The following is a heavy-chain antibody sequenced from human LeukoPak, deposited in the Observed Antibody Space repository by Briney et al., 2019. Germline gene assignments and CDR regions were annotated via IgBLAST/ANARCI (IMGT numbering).Heavy chain of an antibody. D-gene: IGHD6-13*01. CDR3: ARDAAVLDAFDI. J-gene: IGHJ3*02. V-gene: IGHV3-30*03. CDR1: GLIFSSYG. Sequence: PGRSLRLSCAASGLIFSSYGIPWVRQAPGKGLEWVAVISYDGSNKYYPDSVKGRFTISRDNSKNTLFLQMNSLRGEDTAVYYCARDAAVLDAFDIWGQGTMVTVSS. CDR2: ISYDGSNK.